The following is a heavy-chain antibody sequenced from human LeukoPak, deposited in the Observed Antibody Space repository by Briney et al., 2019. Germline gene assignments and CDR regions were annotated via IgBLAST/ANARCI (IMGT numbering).Heavy chain of an antibody. Sequence: GGSLRLSCAASGFTFDDYAMHWVRQGPGKGLEWVSGISWNSGSIAYADSVKGRFTISRDNSKNTLYLQMNSLRAEDTAVYYCAKGVRTYYYDSSGYTFFDYWGQGTLVTVSS. CDR2: ISWNSGSI. D-gene: IGHD3-22*01. V-gene: IGHV3-9*01. J-gene: IGHJ4*02. CDR3: AKGVRTYYYDSSGYTFFDY. CDR1: GFTFDDYA.